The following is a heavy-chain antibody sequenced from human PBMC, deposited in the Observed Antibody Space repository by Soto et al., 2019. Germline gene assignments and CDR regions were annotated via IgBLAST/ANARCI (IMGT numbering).Heavy chain of an antibody. CDR1: GYTFSSYD. CDR2: MNPDSGNT. J-gene: IGHJ3*02. Sequence: QVQLVQSGAEVKKPGASVKVSCQASGYTFSSYDINWVRQATGQGLEWMGWMNPDSGNTGYAQKYQGSVTMTRNTSIGTAYRELSSVRFEDTAVYYCARIHWNYGCGFDIWGQGTMVAVSS. V-gene: IGHV1-8*01. D-gene: IGHD1-7*01. CDR3: ARIHWNYGCGFDI.